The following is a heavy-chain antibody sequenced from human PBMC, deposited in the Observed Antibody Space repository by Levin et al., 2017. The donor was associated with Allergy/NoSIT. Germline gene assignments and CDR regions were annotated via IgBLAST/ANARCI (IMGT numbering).Heavy chain of an antibody. D-gene: IGHD6-19*01. CDR3: AREGLYSSGWYDFQH. CDR2: ISSSSSTI. CDR1: GFTFSSYS. J-gene: IGHJ1*01. V-gene: IGHV3-48*01. Sequence: GGSLRLSCAASGFTFSSYSMNWVRQAPGKGLEWVSYISSSSSTIYYADSVKGRFTISRDNAKNSLYLQMNSLRAEDTAVYYCAREGLYSSGWYDFQHWGQGTLVTVSS.